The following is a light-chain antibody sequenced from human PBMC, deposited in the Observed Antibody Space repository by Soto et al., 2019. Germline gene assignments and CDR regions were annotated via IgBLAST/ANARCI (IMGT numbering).Light chain of an antibody. CDR1: QGISSY. CDR3: LKQNTYTRT. V-gene: IGKV1-17*03. Sequence: DIQLTQSPSAMSASVGDRVTITCRASQGISSYLAWFQQKPGKVPKRLIYGASSLQSGVPSRFSGSGSGTEFTLTISSLQPEDFATYYCLKQNTYTRTFGGGTKVEIK. J-gene: IGKJ4*01. CDR2: GAS.